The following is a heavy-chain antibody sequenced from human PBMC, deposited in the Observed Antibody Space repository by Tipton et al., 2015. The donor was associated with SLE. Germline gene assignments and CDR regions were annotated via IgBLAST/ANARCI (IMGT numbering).Heavy chain of an antibody. V-gene: IGHV4-39*07. J-gene: IGHJ3*01. CDR1: GDSLSSNNYY. D-gene: IGHD2-2*01. CDR3: ARMGLCTTTTCNEGAFDV. Sequence: TLSLTCSVSGDSLSSNNYYWGWIRQSPAQGLEWIGTIHYAGGTYYNPSLRSRLTISVDTSKSQFSLKLTFVSAADTAIYYCARMGLCTTTTCNEGAFDVWGQGSMVTVSS. CDR2: IHYAGGT.